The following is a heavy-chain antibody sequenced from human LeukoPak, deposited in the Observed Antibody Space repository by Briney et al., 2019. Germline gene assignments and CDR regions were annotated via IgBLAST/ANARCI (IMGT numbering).Heavy chain of an antibody. D-gene: IGHD2-2*01. CDR1: GGSFSGYY. Sequence: SETLSLTCAVYGGSFSGYYWSWIRKPPGKGLEWIGEINHSGSTNYNPSLKSRVTISVDTSKNQFSLKLSSVTAADTAVYYCARGTYCSSTSCYIYYYYGMDVWGQGTTVTVSS. CDR3: ARGTYCSSTSCYIYYYYGMDV. CDR2: INHSGST. J-gene: IGHJ6*02. V-gene: IGHV4-34*01.